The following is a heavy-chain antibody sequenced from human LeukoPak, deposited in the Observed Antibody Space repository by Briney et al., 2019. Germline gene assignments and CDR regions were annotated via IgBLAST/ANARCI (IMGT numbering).Heavy chain of an antibody. CDR3: ARRSAGIAGGPGFDP. J-gene: IGHJ5*02. CDR2: IHSSGST. CDR1: GGSINSFY. D-gene: IGHD6-13*01. V-gene: IGHV4-4*09. Sequence: SETLSLTCTVSGGSINSFYWSWIRQPPGKGLEWIGYIHSSGSTNYNPSLKSRVTISVDTSKNQVSLKLSSVPAADTAVYYCARRSAGIAGGPGFDPWGQGTLVTVSS.